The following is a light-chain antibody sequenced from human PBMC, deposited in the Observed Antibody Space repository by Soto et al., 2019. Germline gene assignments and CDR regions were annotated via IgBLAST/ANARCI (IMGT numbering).Light chain of an antibody. Sequence: DIQMTQSPSRLSASVGDRVTFTCRASQSIAYWLAWYQQKPGKAPNLLIYAASTLETGVPSRFSGSGYGTEFTLTIASLQPDDSATYYCQQYNSFSKTFGRGTKV. CDR1: QSIAYW. CDR2: AAS. CDR3: QQYNSFSKT. V-gene: IGKV1-5*01. J-gene: IGKJ1*01.